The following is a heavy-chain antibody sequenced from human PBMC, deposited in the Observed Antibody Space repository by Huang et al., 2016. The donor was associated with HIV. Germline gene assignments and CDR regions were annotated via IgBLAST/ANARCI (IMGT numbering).Heavy chain of an antibody. J-gene: IGHJ6*02. V-gene: IGHV3-7*03. CDR3: ATKTGAMDI. Sequence: VESGGRLVQPGGSIRLSCVGSTFRFGAYWMSWVRQPPGKGLEWVANSRQDASEKYYLESVKGRFNVSRDNAKKVLFLEMNNVTVEDTATYYCATKTGAMDIWGQGTTVTVS. CDR2: SRQDASEK. CDR1: TFRFGAYW.